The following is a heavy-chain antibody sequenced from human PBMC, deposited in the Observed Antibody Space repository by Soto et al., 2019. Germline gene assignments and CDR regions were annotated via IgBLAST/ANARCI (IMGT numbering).Heavy chain of an antibody. CDR3: ARASVTTVCEFDY. D-gene: IGHD4-17*01. J-gene: IGHJ4*02. V-gene: IGHV3-11*01. CDR1: GFTFSDYY. CDR2: ISSSGSTI. Sequence: GGSLRLSCAASGFTFSDYYMSWIRQAPGKGLEWVSYISSSGSTIYYADSVKGRFTISRDNAKNSLYLQMNSLRAEDTAAYYCARASVTTVCEFDYWGQGTLVTVSS.